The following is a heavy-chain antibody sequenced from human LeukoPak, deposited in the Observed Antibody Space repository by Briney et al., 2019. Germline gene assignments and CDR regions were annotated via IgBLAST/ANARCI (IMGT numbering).Heavy chain of an antibody. CDR2: IKRDGSVE. CDR1: GFTFSTYW. V-gene: IGHV3-7*03. D-gene: IGHD2-2*01. J-gene: IGHJ3*02. CDR3: ARDCSITSCQAWHAFDI. Sequence: GGSLRLSCAASGFTFSTYWMTWVRRAPGKGLEWVASIKRDGSVEFYVDPVKGRFAISKDNAKTSLYLQMNSLRVEDTAVYYCARDCSITSCQAWHAFDIWGQGTMVTVSS.